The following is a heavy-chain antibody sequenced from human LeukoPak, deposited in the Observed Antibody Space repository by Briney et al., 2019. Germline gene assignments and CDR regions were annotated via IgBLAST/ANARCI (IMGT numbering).Heavy chain of an antibody. D-gene: IGHD5-24*01. CDR3: AKSDDYNDRYYFVS. CDR1: GFTFSNYA. J-gene: IGHJ4*02. V-gene: IGHV3-23*01. Sequence: GGSLRLSCAASGFTFSNYAMGWVRQAPGKGLEWVSGISGSGGSAYYADSVKGRFTISRDNSKNTLYLQMNSLRAEDTAVYYCAKSDDYNDRYYFVSWGQGTLVTVSS. CDR2: ISGSGGSA.